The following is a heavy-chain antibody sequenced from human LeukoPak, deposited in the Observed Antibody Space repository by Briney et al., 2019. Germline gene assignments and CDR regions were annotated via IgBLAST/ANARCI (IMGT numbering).Heavy chain of an antibody. D-gene: IGHD2-15*01. CDR3: TSFKFFGGFDY. CDR2: IRSKANSYAT. J-gene: IGHJ4*02. CDR1: GFTFSGSA. V-gene: IGHV3-73*01. Sequence: PGGSLRLSCAASGFTFSGSAMHWVRQASGKGLEWVVRIRSKANSYATAYAASVKGRFNISRDDSKNTAYLQMNSLKTEDTAVYYCTSFKFFGGFDYWGQGTLVTVSS.